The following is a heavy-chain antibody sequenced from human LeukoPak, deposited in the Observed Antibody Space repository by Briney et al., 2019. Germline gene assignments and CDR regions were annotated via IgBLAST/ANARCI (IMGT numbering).Heavy chain of an antibody. D-gene: IGHD3-10*01. CDR1: GFTFSSYS. CDR3: ARDSSGTDI. J-gene: IGHJ3*02. Sequence: GGSLRLSCAASGFTFSSYSMNWVRQAPGKGLEWVSFISSSSSYIYYADSVKGRFTISRDNAKNSLHLLMNSLRAEDTAVYYCARDSSGTDIWGQGTMVTVSS. V-gene: IGHV3-21*01. CDR2: ISSSSSYI.